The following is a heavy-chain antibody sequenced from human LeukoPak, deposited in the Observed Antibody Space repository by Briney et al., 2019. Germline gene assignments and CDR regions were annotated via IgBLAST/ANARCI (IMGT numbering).Heavy chain of an antibody. V-gene: IGHV4-39*07. J-gene: IGHJ4*02. Sequence: SETLSLTCTVSGGSISSSSYYWGWIRQPPGKGLEWIGSIYYSGSTYYNPSLKSRVTISVDTSKDQFSLKLSSVTAADTAVYYCARVWVGVVDYWGQGTLVTVSS. CDR2: IYYSGST. D-gene: IGHD3-3*01. CDR1: GGSISSSSYY. CDR3: ARVWVGVVDY.